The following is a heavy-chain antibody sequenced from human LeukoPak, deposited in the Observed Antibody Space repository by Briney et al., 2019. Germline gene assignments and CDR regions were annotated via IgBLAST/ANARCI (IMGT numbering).Heavy chain of an antibody. J-gene: IGHJ4*02. CDR3: AKYEGWYYSDSSGYYSPYFDY. CDR1: GFTFSSYA. V-gene: IGHV3-23*01. Sequence: GGSLRLSCAASGFTFSSYAMSWVRQAPGKGLEWVSAISGSGGSTYYADSVKGRFIISRDNSKNTLYLQMNSLRAEDTAVYYCAKYEGWYYSDSSGYYSPYFDYWGQGTLVTVSS. CDR2: ISGSGGST. D-gene: IGHD3-22*01.